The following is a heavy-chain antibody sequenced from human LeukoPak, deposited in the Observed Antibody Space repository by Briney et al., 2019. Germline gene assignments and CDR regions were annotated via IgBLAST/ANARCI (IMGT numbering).Heavy chain of an antibody. V-gene: IGHV7-4-1*02. D-gene: IGHD3-10*01. CDR2: TNTNTGNP. J-gene: IGHJ4*02. CDR1: GYTFTSYA. CDR3: ATWGFGELSHPFDY. Sequence: ASVKVSCKASGYTFTSYAMNWVRQAPGQGLEWMGWTNTNTGNPTYAQGFTGRFVFSLDTSVSTAYLQISSLKAEDTAVYYCATWGFGELSHPFDYWGQGTLVTVSP.